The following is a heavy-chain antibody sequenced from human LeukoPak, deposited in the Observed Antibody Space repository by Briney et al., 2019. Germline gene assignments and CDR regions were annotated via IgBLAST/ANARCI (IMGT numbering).Heavy chain of an antibody. J-gene: IGHJ3*01. Sequence: SGGSLRLSCDGSGFRFDDYAMHWVRQAPGQGLEWVSSISWNSREIAYADSVKGRFTISRDNDRSTLYLQMNGLGGDDTALYFCTRARGSFDLWGQGTKVTVSS. CDR1: GFRFDDYA. D-gene: IGHD3-16*01. CDR3: TRARGSFDL. CDR2: ISWNSREI. V-gene: IGHV3-9*01.